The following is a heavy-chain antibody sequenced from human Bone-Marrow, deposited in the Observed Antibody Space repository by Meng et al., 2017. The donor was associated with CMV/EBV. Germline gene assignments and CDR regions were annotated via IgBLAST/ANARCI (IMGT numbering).Heavy chain of an antibody. D-gene: IGHD2-2*01. J-gene: IGHJ6*02. CDR3: ARDCSSTSCHDYGMDV. Sequence: GGSLRLSCAASGFTFSSYEMNWVRQAPGKGLEWVSYISSSGSTIYYADSVKGRFTISRDNAKNSLYLQMNSLRAEDTAVYYCARDCSSTSCHDYGMDVWGQGAMVTFSS. CDR1: GFTFSSYE. V-gene: IGHV3-48*03. CDR2: ISSSGSTI.